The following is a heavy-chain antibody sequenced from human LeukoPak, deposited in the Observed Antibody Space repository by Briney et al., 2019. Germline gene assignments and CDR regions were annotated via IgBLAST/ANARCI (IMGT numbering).Heavy chain of an antibody. CDR2: ISGSGGST. CDR1: GFTFSSYA. D-gene: IGHD3-9*01. CDR3: AKDLSYYDILTGYPRGVCFDY. Sequence: GGSLRLSCAASGFTFSSYAMSWVRQAPGKGLEWVSAISGSGGSTYYADSVKGRFTISRDNSKNTLYLQMNSLRAEDTAVYYCAKDLSYYDILTGYPRGVCFDYWGQGTLVTVSS. V-gene: IGHV3-23*01. J-gene: IGHJ4*02.